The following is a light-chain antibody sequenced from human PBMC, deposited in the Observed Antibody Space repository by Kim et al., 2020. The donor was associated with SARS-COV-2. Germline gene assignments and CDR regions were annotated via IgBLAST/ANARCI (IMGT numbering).Light chain of an antibody. CDR3: QQSYITPLT. CDR2: AAS. CDR1: QSISTH. Sequence: QMTQSPSSLSASVGDTVTITCRTSQSISTHLNWYHQKPGRAPKLLIYAASPLQGGVPSRFSGSGSETDFTLTISSLQPEDFATYFCQQSYITPLTFGGGTKVDIK. V-gene: IGKV1-39*01. J-gene: IGKJ4*01.